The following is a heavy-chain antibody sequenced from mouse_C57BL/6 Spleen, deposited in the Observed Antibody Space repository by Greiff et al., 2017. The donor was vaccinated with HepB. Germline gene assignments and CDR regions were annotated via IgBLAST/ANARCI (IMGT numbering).Heavy chain of an antibody. CDR1: GFTFSSYA. Sequence: EVQVVESGGGLVKPGGSLKLSCAASGFTFSSYAMSWVRQTPEKRLEWVATISDGGSYTYYPDNVKGRFTISRDNAKNNLYLQMSHLKSEDTAMYYCARDLVSSPFAYWGQGTLVTVSA. CDR2: ISDGGSYT. D-gene: IGHD1-1*01. J-gene: IGHJ3*01. CDR3: ARDLVSSPFAY. V-gene: IGHV5-4*01.